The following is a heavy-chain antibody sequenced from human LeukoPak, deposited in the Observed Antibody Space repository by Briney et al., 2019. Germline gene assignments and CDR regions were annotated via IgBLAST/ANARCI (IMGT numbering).Heavy chain of an antibody. J-gene: IGHJ4*02. CDR1: GFTFSSYA. Sequence: GGSLRLSCAASGFTFSSYAMHWVRQAPGKGLEWVAVISYDGSNKYFAGSVQGRFTISRDNSKNTLYLQMDSLRTEDTAVYYCARDRVTEIDYWGQGTLVTVSS. D-gene: IGHD2-21*02. CDR3: ARDRVTEIDY. CDR2: ISYDGSNK. V-gene: IGHV3-30-3*01.